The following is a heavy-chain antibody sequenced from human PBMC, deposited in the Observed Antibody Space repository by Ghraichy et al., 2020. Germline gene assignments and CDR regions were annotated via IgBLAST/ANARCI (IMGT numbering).Heavy chain of an antibody. CDR1: GFTFSSYE. CDR2: ISGGGGNT. V-gene: IGHV3-23*01. CDR3: AKAWGFCSGGTCPSYKWFDP. D-gene: IGHD2-15*01. Sequence: GGSLRLSCAASGFTFSSYEMTWVRQAPGKGLEWVSTISGGGGNTYYGDSVKGRFTVSRDNSHNTMSLQMNSLRAEDTALYYCAKAWGFCSGGTCPSYKWFDPWGPGTLVTVSS. J-gene: IGHJ5*02.